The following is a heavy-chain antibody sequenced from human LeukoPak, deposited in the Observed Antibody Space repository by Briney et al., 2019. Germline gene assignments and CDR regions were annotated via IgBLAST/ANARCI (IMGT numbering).Heavy chain of an antibody. D-gene: IGHD4-23*01. J-gene: IGHJ4*02. Sequence: GGSLRLSCSASGFTFSSYWMSWVRQAPGKGLEWVANIKEDGSEINYVDSVKGRFTISRDNAKNSLYLQMNSLRVDDTAVYYCARDRGYSTFDYWGQGTLVTVSS. CDR3: ARDRGYSTFDY. V-gene: IGHV3-7*01. CDR1: GFTFSSYW. CDR2: IKEDGSEI.